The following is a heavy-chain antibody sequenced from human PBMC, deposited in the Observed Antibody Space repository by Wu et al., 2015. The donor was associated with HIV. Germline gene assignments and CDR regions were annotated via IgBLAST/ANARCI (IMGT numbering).Heavy chain of an antibody. D-gene: IGHD6-19*01. J-gene: IGHJ4*02. CDR1: GGTFSSYA. Sequence: QVQLVQSGAEVKKPGSSVKVSCKASGGTFSSYAISWVRQAPGQGLEWMGWINPNSGGTNYAQKFQGRVTMTRDTSISTAYMELSRLRSDDTAVYYCARDPGWGDHYLDYWGQGTLVTVSS. CDR3: ARDPGWGDHYLDY. CDR2: INPNSGGT. V-gene: IGHV1-2*02.